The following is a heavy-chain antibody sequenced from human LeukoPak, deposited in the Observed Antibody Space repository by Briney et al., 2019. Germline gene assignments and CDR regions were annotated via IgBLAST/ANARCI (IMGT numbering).Heavy chain of an antibody. CDR2: ISSTGSTI. D-gene: IGHD4-11*01. J-gene: IGHJ5*02. V-gene: IGHV3-48*03. Sequence: GGSLRLSCAASGFTFSTSEMNWVRQAPGQGLEWVSYISSTGSTIYYADSVQGRFTISRDNTKKSLYLQMTGLRVEDTAIYYCARVSTIMTTYWFDPWGQGALVSVSS. CDR1: GFTFSTSE. CDR3: ARVSTIMTTYWFDP.